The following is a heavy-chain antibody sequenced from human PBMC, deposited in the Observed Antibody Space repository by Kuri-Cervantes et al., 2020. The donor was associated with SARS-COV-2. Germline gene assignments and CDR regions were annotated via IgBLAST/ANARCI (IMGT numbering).Heavy chain of an antibody. Sequence: SETLSLTCTVSGYSISSGYYWGWIRQPPGKGLEWIGSIYHSGSTYYNPSLKSRVTISVDTSKNQFSLKLSSVTAADTAVYYCARVTGGVVATTYPYYYYYMDVWGKGTTVTVSS. J-gene: IGHJ6*03. V-gene: IGHV4-38-2*02. CDR1: GYSISSGYY. D-gene: IGHD5-12*01. CDR2: IYHSGST. CDR3: ARVTGGVVATTYPYYYYYMDV.